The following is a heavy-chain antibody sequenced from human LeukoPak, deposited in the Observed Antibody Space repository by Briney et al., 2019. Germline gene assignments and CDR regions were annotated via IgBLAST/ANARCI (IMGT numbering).Heavy chain of an antibody. D-gene: IGHD4-17*01. V-gene: IGHV3-23*01. CDR1: GFTFSIHA. J-gene: IGHJ4*02. CDR3: AKSRHLTTMTNEPPFDF. CDR2: VSGRGDIT. Sequence: PGGSLRLSCAASGFTFSIHAIRWVRHAPRQGLEWVAVVSGRGDITYYADSVKGRLSVSRDYSKNTVYLQMSSLRADDTAVYYCAKSRHLTTMTNEPPFDFWGQGTLVTVSS.